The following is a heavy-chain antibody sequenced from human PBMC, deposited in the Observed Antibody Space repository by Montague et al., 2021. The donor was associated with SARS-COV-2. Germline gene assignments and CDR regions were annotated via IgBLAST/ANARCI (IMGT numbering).Heavy chain of an antibody. J-gene: IGHJ6*02. V-gene: IGHV3-74*01. CDR3: AGGVGITIFGDLSLEGDYYYGMDV. Sequence: SLRLSCAASGFTFRSHWMHWVRQVPEKGLVWVSRIDNDGSSTNYVDSVKGRFTISRDNAKNTLDLQMNSLRVEDTAVYYCAGGVGITIFGDLSLEGDYYYGMDVWGQGTAVTVSS. D-gene: IGHD3-3*01. CDR1: GFTFRSHW. CDR2: IDNDGSST.